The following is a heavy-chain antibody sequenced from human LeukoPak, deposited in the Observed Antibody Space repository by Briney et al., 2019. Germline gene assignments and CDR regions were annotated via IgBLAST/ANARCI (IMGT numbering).Heavy chain of an antibody. CDR3: ARRWVSGSNFDS. Sequence: GGSLRLSCAASGFTFSTHWMSWVRQAPGKGLEWVANIQQDGSEKYYVASVKGRFTISRDNAKNSLYLQMNSLRVEDTAVYYCARRWVSGSNFDSWGQGTLVTVSS. D-gene: IGHD1-14*01. V-gene: IGHV3-7*01. CDR2: IQQDGSEK. CDR1: GFTFSTHW. J-gene: IGHJ4*02.